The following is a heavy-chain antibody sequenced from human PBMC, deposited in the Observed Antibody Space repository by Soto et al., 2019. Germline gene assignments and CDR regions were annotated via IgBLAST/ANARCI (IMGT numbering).Heavy chain of an antibody. J-gene: IGHJ6*02. CDR1: GGTFSSYT. Sequence: QVQLVQSGAEVKKPGSSVKVSCKASGGTFSSYTISWVRQAPGQGLEWMGRIIPILGIANYAQKFQGRVTITADKSTSTAYMELSSLRSEDTAVYYCALQDYGDYVHNGMDVWGQGTTVTVSS. CDR2: IIPILGIA. D-gene: IGHD4-17*01. CDR3: ALQDYGDYVHNGMDV. V-gene: IGHV1-69*02.